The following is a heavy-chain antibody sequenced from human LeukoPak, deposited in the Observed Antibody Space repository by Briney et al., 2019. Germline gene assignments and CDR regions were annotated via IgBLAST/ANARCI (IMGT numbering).Heavy chain of an antibody. V-gene: IGHV3-21*01. CDR3: ASISGSYSGY. CDR2: ISSSSSYI. CDR1: GFTFSSYS. D-gene: IGHD1-26*01. Sequence: GGSLRLPCAASGFTFSSYSMNWVRQAPGKGLEWVSSISSSSSYIYYADSVKGRFTISRDNAKNSLYLQMNSLRAEDTAVYYCASISGSYSGYWGQGTLVTVSS. J-gene: IGHJ4*02.